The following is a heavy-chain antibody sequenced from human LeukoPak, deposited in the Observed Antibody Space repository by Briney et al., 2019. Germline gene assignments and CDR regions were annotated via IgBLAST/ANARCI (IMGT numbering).Heavy chain of an antibody. CDR3: ARDARSWHYYYSGMDV. Sequence: ASVKVSCKASGYTFTSYGISWVRQAPGQGLEWMGWISAYNGNTHYAQNLQGRVTMTTDTSTSTAYVELRSLRSDDTALYYCARDARSWHYYYSGMDVWGQGTTVTVSS. CDR1: GYTFTSYG. J-gene: IGHJ6*01. D-gene: IGHD6-13*01. V-gene: IGHV1-18*01. CDR2: ISAYNGNT.